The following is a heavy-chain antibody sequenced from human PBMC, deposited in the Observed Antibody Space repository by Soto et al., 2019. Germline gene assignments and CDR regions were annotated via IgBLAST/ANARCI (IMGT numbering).Heavy chain of an antibody. J-gene: IGHJ4*02. CDR3: ARGRYGDY. CDR2: ISAHNGNT. D-gene: IGHD1-1*01. V-gene: IGHV1-18*01. Sequence: QVHLLQSGAEVKKPGASVKVSCKGSGYGFTTYGITWVRQAPGQGLERMAWISAHNGNTNYAQKLQGRVTVTRDTSTSTAYMEMRSLRSDDTAVYYCARGRYGDYWGQGALVTVSS. CDR1: GYGFTTYG.